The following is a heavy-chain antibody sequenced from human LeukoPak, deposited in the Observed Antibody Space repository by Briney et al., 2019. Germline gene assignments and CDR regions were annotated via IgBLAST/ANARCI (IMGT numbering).Heavy chain of an antibody. CDR1: GFTFSSYA. Sequence: GGSLRLSCAASGFTFSSYAMSWVRQAPGKGLGWVSAISGSGGSTYYADSVKGRFTISRDNSKNTLYLQMNSLRAEDTAVYYCAKDQRITMVRGGPFDYWGQGTLVTVSS. CDR3: AKDQRITMVRGGPFDY. D-gene: IGHD3-10*01. J-gene: IGHJ4*02. CDR2: ISGSGGST. V-gene: IGHV3-23*01.